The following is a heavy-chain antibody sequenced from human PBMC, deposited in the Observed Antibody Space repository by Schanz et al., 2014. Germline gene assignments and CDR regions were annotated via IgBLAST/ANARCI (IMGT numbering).Heavy chain of an antibody. CDR1: GFTFSSYA. J-gene: IGHJ4*02. Sequence: VQLVESGGGVVQPGRSLRLSCAASGFTFSSYAMSWVRQAPGKGLEWVSALSEGGGGTHYADSVRGRFTISRDNSKNTLYLQMNSLRAEDTAVYYCAKTLFPGGTQTFGNWGRGTLXTVSS. CDR3: AKTLFPGGTQTFGN. D-gene: IGHD2-8*02. CDR2: LSEGGGGT. V-gene: IGHV3-23*04.